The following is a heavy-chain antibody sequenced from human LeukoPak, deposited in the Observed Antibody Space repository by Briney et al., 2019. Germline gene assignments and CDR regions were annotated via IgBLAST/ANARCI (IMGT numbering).Heavy chain of an antibody. CDR2: INEDGTIQ. CDR3: ASRESSMARSH. CDR1: GFSISDYW. J-gene: IGHJ4*01. D-gene: IGHD3-10*01. Sequence: PGGSLRLSCAASGFSISDYWMNWVRLVPGKGLEWVANINEDGTIQDYVASVRGRFTISRNNAKNSLYLQMNSPGAEDTAVYYCASRESSMARSHWGHGTLVIVSS. V-gene: IGHV3-7*01.